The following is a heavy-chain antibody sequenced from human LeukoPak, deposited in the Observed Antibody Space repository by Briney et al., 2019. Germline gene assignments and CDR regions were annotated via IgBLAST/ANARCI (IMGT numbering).Heavy chain of an antibody. CDR1: GFTFSNAW. CDR2: IKSKTDGGTT. D-gene: IGHD5-12*01. CDR3: TTEASGYDWDVDY. J-gene: IGHJ4*02. Sequence: GVSLRLSFAASGFTFSNAWMSWVRQAPGKGLEWVGRIKSKTDGGTTDYAAPVKGRFTISRDDSKNTLYLQMNSLKTEDTAVYYCTTEASGYDWDVDYWGQGTLVTVSS. V-gene: IGHV3-15*01.